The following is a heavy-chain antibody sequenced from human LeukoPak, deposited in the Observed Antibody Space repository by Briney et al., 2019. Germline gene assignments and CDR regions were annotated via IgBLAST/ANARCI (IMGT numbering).Heavy chain of an antibody. D-gene: IGHD2-21*02. CDR1: GGSISSSSYF. V-gene: IGHV4-39*01. CDR2: INYSGSI. J-gene: IGHJ4*02. CDR3: ARHAASAYCGGDCYPDY. Sequence: SETLSLTCTVSGGSISSSSYFWGWIRQPPGKGLEWIVSINYSGSIYYNPSLKIRVTISVHTSKNHFSLKLSSVTAADTAVYYCARHAASAYCGGDCYPDYWGQGTLVTVSS.